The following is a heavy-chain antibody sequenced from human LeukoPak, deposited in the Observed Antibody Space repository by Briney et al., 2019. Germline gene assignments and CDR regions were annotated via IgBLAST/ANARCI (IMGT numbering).Heavy chain of an antibody. CDR2: IIPIFGTA. J-gene: IGHJ4*02. CDR3: ARNPPYCGGDCPHESDY. CDR1: GGTFSSYA. V-gene: IGHV1-69*06. D-gene: IGHD2-21*02. Sequence: GASVKVSCKASGGTFSSYAISWVRQAPGQGLEWMGGIIPIFGTANYAQKFQGRVTITADKSTSTAYMELSSLRSEDTAVYYCARNPPYCGGDCPHESDYWGQGTLVTVSS.